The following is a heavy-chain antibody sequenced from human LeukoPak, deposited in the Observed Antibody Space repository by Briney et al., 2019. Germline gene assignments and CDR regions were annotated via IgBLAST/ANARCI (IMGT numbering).Heavy chain of an antibody. Sequence: PGGSLRLSCAASGFTFSSYAMSWVRQAPGKGLGWVSAISGSGGSTYYADSVKGRFTISRDNSKNTLHLQMNSLRAEDTAVYYCASQGYRRDGYNLGYWGQGTLVTVSS. CDR3: ASQGYRRDGYNLGY. CDR1: GFTFSSYA. J-gene: IGHJ4*02. V-gene: IGHV3-23*01. D-gene: IGHD5-12*01. CDR2: ISGSGGST.